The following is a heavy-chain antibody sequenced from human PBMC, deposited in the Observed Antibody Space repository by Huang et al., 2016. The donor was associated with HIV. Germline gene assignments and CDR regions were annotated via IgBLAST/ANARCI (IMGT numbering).Heavy chain of an antibody. D-gene: IGHD2-8*01. CDR2: IRQDGSEK. CDR1: TVTFSAYW. Sequence: LVESGGGLVRPGGSLRLSCAGSTVTFSAYWMTGVRQSPGQGREWVDSIRQDGSEKQYVDAVEGRFNISRDNGKKLLFLEMRSLGVDDTAVYFCATKADAMDVWGQGTTVIVSS. J-gene: IGHJ6*02. CDR3: ATKADAMDV. V-gene: IGHV3-7*01.